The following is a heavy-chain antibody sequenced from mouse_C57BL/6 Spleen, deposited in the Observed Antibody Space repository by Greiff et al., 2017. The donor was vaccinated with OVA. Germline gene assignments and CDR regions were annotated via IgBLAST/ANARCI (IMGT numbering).Heavy chain of an antibody. CDR2: INPSTGGT. Sequence: EVKLVESGPELVKPGASVKISCKASGYSFTGYYMNWVKQSPEKSLEWIGEINPSTGGTTYNQKFKAKATLTVDKSSSTAYMQLKSLTSEDSAVYYCARSITTVLFDYWGQGTTLTVSS. CDR1: GYSFTGYY. J-gene: IGHJ2*01. D-gene: IGHD1-1*01. V-gene: IGHV1-42*01. CDR3: ARSITTVLFDY.